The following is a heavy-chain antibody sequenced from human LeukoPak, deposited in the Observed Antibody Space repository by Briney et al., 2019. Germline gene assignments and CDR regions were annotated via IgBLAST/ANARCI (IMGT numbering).Heavy chain of an antibody. V-gene: IGHV3-7*03. D-gene: IGHD2-2*01. CDR1: GFIPSSYW. J-gene: IGHJ6*04. CDR3: ARRALRYCSRTSCPAQYSGVDV. Sequence: GGSLRLSCAASGFIPSSYWMSWVRQAPGRGREWVANTKEDGRQKYYVDSVKGRFTISRDNAKSSLYLQTTSLRAEDTAVYYCARRALRYCSRTSCPAQYSGVDVWGKGTTVTVSS. CDR2: TKEDGRQK.